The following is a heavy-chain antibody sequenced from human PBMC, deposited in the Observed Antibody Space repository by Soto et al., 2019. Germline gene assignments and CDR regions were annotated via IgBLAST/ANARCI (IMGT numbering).Heavy chain of an antibody. J-gene: IGHJ4*02. CDR1: GGSISSYY. V-gene: IGHV4-59*01. Sequence: PSETLSLTCTVSGGSISSYYWSWIRQPPGKGLEWIGYIYYSGSTNYNPSLKSRVTISVDTSKNQFSLKLSSVTAADTAVYYCAGDGDYSNYGYDYWGQGTLVTVSS. CDR3: AGDGDYSNYGYDY. CDR2: IYYSGST. D-gene: IGHD4-4*01.